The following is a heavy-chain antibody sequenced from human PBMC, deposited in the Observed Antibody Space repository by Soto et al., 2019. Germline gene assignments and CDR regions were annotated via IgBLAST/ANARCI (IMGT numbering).Heavy chain of an antibody. J-gene: IGHJ4*02. V-gene: IGHV4-59*08. D-gene: IGHD4-4*01. CDR2: IYYSGST. Sequence: PXXTLSLAFTVSGGSVSSYYWSWILQSPGKGLEWIGYIYYSGSTKYKPSLKSRVTISVDTSKNQFSLKVSSATAADTAVYYCARHSNRNYGLYYFDYWGLGALVTVSS. CDR3: ARHSNRNYGLYYFDY. CDR1: GGSVSSYY.